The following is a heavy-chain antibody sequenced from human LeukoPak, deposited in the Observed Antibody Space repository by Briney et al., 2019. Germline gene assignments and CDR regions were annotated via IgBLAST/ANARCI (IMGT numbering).Heavy chain of an antibody. J-gene: IGHJ4*02. CDR2: INHSGST. Sequence: SETLSLTCAVYGGSFSGYYWSWIRQPPGKGLEWNGEINHSGSTNYNPSLKSRVTISVDTSKNQFSLKLSSVTAADTAVYYCARGRDSSPSPFDYWGQGTLVTVSS. CDR1: GGSFSGYY. V-gene: IGHV4-34*01. D-gene: IGHD3/OR15-3a*01. CDR3: ARGRDSSPSPFDY.